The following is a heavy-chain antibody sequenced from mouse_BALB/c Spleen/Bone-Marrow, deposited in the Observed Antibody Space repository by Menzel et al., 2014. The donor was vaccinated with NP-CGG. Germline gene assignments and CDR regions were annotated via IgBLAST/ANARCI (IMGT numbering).Heavy chain of an antibody. CDR2: ISCYNGAT. CDR1: GYSFTGYY. V-gene: IGHV1S34*01. CDR3: VVRRRNYDAMDY. J-gene: IGHJ4*01. Sequence: LVKTGASVKISCKASGYSFTGYYMHWVKQSHGKSLEWIGYISCYNGATSHNQKFKGKATFTVDTSSSTAYMQFNSLTSEDSAVHYCVVRRRNYDAMDYWGQGTSVTVSS. D-gene: IGHD2-14*01.